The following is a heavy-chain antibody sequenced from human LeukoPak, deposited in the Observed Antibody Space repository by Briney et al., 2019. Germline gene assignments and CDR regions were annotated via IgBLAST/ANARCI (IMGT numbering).Heavy chain of an antibody. Sequence: GASVKVSCKASGYTFTGYYMHWVRQAPGQGLEWMGWINPNSGGTNYAQKFQGGVTLTRDTSISTAYMELSRLRSDDTAVYYCARALSDTAMVTGYWGQGTLVTVSS. J-gene: IGHJ4*02. D-gene: IGHD5-18*01. CDR2: INPNSGGT. CDR1: GYTFTGYY. CDR3: ARALSDTAMVTGY. V-gene: IGHV1-2*02.